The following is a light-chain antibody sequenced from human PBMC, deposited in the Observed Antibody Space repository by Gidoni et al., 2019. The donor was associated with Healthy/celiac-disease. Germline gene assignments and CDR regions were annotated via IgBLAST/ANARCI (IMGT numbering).Light chain of an antibody. Sequence: IHITHSPSSLSASVGDRVTITCRASQSISSYLNWYQQKPGKAPKLLIYAASSLQSGVPSRFSGSGSGTDFTLTISSLQPEDFATYYCQQSYSTPVTFGPGTKVDIK. V-gene: IGKV1-39*01. J-gene: IGKJ3*01. CDR2: AAS. CDR3: QQSYSTPVT. CDR1: QSISSY.